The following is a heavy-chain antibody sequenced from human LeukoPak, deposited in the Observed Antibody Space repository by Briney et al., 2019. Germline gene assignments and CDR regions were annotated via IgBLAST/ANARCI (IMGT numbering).Heavy chain of an antibody. J-gene: IGHJ5*02. D-gene: IGHD6-13*01. CDR1: GFTFGDYA. CDR3: TRVGPSIAAAGFYWFDP. Sequence: GGSLRLSCTASGFTFGDYAMSWFRQAPGKGLEWVGFIRSKAYGGTTEYAASVKGRFTISRDDSKSIAYLQMNSLKTEDTAVYYCTRVGPSIAAAGFYWFDPWGQGTLVTVSS. CDR2: IRSKAYGGTT. V-gene: IGHV3-49*03.